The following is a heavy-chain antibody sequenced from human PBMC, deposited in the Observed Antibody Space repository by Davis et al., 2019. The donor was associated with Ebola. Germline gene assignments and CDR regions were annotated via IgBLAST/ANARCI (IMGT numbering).Heavy chain of an antibody. CDR2: IYYSGST. J-gene: IGHJ6*02. V-gene: IGHV4-39*07. D-gene: IGHD2-15*01. CDR1: GGSISSYY. Sequence: SETLSLTCTVSGGSISSYYWGWIRQPPGKGLEWIGSIYYSGSTYYNPSLKSRVTISVDTSKNQFSLNLSSVTAADTAVYYCTSSGYCSGSSCNSRYYNGMDVWGQGTIVTVSS. CDR3: TSSGYCSGSSCNSRYYNGMDV.